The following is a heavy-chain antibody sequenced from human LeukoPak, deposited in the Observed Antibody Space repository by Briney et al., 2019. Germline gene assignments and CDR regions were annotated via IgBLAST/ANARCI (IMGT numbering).Heavy chain of an antibody. J-gene: IGHJ3*02. V-gene: IGHV1-2*02. D-gene: IGHD3-16*01. CDR3: AKDFGELRAFDI. Sequence: ASVKVSCKASGYTFSGYYLHWVRQAPGQGLEWMGWINPNSGGTNSAQKFQGRVTMTRDTSIITAYMELSRLRAEDTAVYYCAKDFGELRAFDIWGQGTMVTVSS. CDR2: INPNSGGT. CDR1: GYTFSGYY.